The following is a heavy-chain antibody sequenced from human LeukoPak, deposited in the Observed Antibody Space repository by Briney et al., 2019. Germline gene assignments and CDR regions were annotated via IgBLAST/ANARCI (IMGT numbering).Heavy chain of an antibody. J-gene: IGHJ3*02. V-gene: IGHV1-69*13. CDR3: TFDSSGHFGSPTSNDAFDI. Sequence: SVKVSCKASGGTFSSYAINWVRQAPGQGLEWMGGIIPIFGTANYAQKFQGRVTITADESTSTAYMELSSLRSEDTAVYYCTFDSSGHFGSPTSNDAFDIWGQGTMVTVSS. D-gene: IGHD3-22*01. CDR1: GGTFSSYA. CDR2: IIPIFGTA.